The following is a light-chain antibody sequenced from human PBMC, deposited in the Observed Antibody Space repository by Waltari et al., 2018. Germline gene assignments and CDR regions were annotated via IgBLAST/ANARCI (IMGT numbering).Light chain of an antibody. CDR2: QDN. V-gene: IGLV3-1*01. Sequence: SFELTQPPSVSVSPGETASITCSGDKWGDKYVSWYQHKPGQSPVLLIYQDNMRPSGTPERFSGSTSGNTATLTISGTQAMDEADYYCQAWHTTTFVLFGGGTKLTVL. CDR3: QAWHTTTFVL. J-gene: IGLJ2*01. CDR1: KWGDKY.